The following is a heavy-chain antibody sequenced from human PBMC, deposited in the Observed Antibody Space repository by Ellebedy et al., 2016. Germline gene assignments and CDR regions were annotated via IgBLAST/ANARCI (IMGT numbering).Heavy chain of an antibody. CDR2: IKQDGSEK. J-gene: IGHJ4*02. CDR3: ARDPEYGSYDY. Sequence: GGSLRLSCAASGFTFSSYWMSWVRQAPGKGLEWVANIKQDGSEKCYVDSVKGRFTISRDNAKNSLYLQMNSLRAEDTAVYYCARDPEYGSYDYWGQGTLVTVSS. V-gene: IGHV3-7*03. D-gene: IGHD1-26*01. CDR1: GFTFSSYW.